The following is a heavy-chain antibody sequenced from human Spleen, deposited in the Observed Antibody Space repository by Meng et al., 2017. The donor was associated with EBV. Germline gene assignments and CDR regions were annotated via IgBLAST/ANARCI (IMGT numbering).Heavy chain of an antibody. CDR3: ARDTEAPGTWFDY. J-gene: IGHJ4*02. CDR1: GGSFMGYY. D-gene: IGHD6-13*01. Sequence: QVQLQQWGEGLLKPSETLSLTCGIHGGSFMGYYWSWLRQPPGKGLEWIGEIHYGGSTKYNPSLESRATISGDTSKNQFSLILTSVTAADTAVYYCARDTEAPGTWFDYWGQGALVTVSS. CDR2: IHYGGST. V-gene: IGHV4-34*01.